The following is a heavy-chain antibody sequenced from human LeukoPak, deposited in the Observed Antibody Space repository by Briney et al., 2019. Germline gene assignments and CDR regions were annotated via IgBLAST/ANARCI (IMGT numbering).Heavy chain of an antibody. V-gene: IGHV4-4*02. Sequence: SETLSLTCAVSGGSISSSNWWSWVRQPPGKGLEWIGEIYHSGSTNYNPSLKSRVTISVDKSKNQFSLKLSSVTAADTAVYYCARVNNTIFGVVTTLYYFDYWGQGTLVTVSS. CDR2: IYHSGST. D-gene: IGHD3-3*01. CDR3: ARVNNTIFGVVTTLYYFDY. J-gene: IGHJ4*02. CDR1: GGSISSSNW.